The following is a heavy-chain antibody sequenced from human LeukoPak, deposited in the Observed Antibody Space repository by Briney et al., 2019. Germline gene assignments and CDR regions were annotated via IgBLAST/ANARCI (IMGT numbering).Heavy chain of an antibody. V-gene: IGHV3-7*04. D-gene: IGHD2-8*02. CDR3: ARDEHQSYHSSTGRFDY. CDR2: IRQDAIEE. CDR1: GFTFSYYW. J-gene: IGHJ4*02. Sequence: QPGGSLRLSCAASGFTFSYYWMGWVRQAPGKGLEWVANIRQDAIEEYYVDSVKGRFTISRDNAKNPLYLQMDSLRAEDTAVYYCARDEHQSYHSSTGRFDYWGQGTPVTVSS.